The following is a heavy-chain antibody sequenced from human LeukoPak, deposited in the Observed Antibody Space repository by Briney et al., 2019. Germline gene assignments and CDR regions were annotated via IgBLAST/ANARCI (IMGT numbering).Heavy chain of an antibody. Sequence: GRSLRLSCAASGFTFSSYGMHWVRQAPGKGLEWVAFIRYDGSNKYYADSVKGRFTISRDNSKNTLYLQMNSLRAEDTAVYYCAKPLTYYYDSSGGLFDYWGQGTLVTVSS. V-gene: IGHV3-30*02. D-gene: IGHD3-22*01. CDR1: GFTFSSYG. CDR2: IRYDGSNK. J-gene: IGHJ4*02. CDR3: AKPLTYYYDSSGGLFDY.